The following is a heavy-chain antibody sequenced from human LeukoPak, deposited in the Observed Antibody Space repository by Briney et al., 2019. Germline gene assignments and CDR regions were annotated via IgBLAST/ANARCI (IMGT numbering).Heavy chain of an antibody. D-gene: IGHD3-9*01. J-gene: IGHJ5*02. V-gene: IGHV4-39*02. CDR1: GGSISSSSYY. Sequence: SETLSLTCTVSGGSISSSSYYWGWIRQPPGKGLEWIGSIYYSGSTYYNPSLKSRVTISVDTSKNQFSLKLSSVTAADTAVYYCARDTSKALRYFDWLRWFDPWGQGTLVTVSS. CDR3: ARDTSKALRYFDWLRWFDP. CDR2: IYYSGST.